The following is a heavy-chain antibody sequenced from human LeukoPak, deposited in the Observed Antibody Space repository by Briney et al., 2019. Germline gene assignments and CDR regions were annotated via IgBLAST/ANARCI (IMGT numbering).Heavy chain of an antibody. J-gene: IGHJ4*02. CDR3: ARDLPSYEMATTFDY. V-gene: IGHV1-46*01. D-gene: IGHD5-24*01. CDR2: INPSGGST. CDR1: GYTFTSYY. Sequence: ASVKVSCKASGYTFTSYYMHWVRQAPGQGLEWMGIINPSGGSTSYAQKFQGRVTMTRNTSISTAYMELSSLRSEDTAVYYCARDLPSYEMATTFDYWGQGTLVTVSS.